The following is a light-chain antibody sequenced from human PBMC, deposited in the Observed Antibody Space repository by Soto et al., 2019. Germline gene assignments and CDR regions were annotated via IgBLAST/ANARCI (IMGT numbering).Light chain of an antibody. Sequence: IQVTQSPSSLSASVGDRVTITCRACPNIGVYLNWDQKKPGKAPKLMIHAASSLHSGVASTFSGSGSGTDFALTISSLQPEDFATYYCHQTDDNPCTFAQGTKVDIK. CDR2: AAS. V-gene: IGKV1-39*01. CDR3: HQTDDNPCT. CDR1: PNIGVY. J-gene: IGKJ2*02.